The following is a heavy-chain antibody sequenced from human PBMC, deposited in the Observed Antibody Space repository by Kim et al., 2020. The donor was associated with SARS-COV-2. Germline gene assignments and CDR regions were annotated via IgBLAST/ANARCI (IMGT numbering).Heavy chain of an antibody. V-gene: IGHV3-48*03. CDR2: ISSSGSNI. CDR1: GFTFSSYE. Sequence: GGSLRLSCAASGFTFSSYEMNWVRQAPGKGLEWVSYISSSGSNIDYADSVKGRFSISRDNAKNSLYLQMNSLRADDTAEYYCARACGSSTSCDAHYYYYMDVWGKGTTVTVSS. CDR3: ARACGSSTSCDAHYYYYMDV. J-gene: IGHJ6*03. D-gene: IGHD2-2*01.